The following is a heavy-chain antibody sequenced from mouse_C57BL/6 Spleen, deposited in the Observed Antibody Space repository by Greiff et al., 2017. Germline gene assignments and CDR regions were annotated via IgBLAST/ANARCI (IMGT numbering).Heavy chain of an antibody. J-gene: IGHJ2*01. V-gene: IGHV1-15*01. Sequence: QVQLQHSGAELVRPGASVTLSCKASGYTFTDYEMHWVKQTPVHGLEWIGAIDPETGGTAYNQKFKGKAILTADKSSSTAYMELRSLTSEDSAVYYCTRETTVVATDYWGQGTTLTVSS. D-gene: IGHD1-1*01. CDR2: IDPETGGT. CDR1: GYTFTDYE. CDR3: TRETTVVATDY.